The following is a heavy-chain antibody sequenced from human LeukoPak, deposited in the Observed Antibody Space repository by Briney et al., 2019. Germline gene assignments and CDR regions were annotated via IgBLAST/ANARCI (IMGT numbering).Heavy chain of an antibody. D-gene: IGHD6-19*01. CDR2: ISYDGSNK. Sequence: QSGGSLRLSCAASGFTFSSYGMHWVRQAPGKGLEWVAVISYDGSNKYYADSVKGRFTISRDNSKNTLYLQMNSLRAEDTAVYYCAKAYVQWHLPYYFDYWGQGTLVTVSS. CDR3: AKAYVQWHLPYYFDY. V-gene: IGHV3-30*18. J-gene: IGHJ4*02. CDR1: GFTFSSYG.